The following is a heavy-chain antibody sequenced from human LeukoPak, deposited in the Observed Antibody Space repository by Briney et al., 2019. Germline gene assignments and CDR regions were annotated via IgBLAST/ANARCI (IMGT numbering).Heavy chain of an antibody. J-gene: IGHJ1*01. CDR3: ARDGHYDILTGYFQD. D-gene: IGHD3-9*01. V-gene: IGHV3-30*03. CDR2: ISHEGSNK. CDR1: GFTFSSYS. Sequence: GGSLRLSCAASGFTFSSYSMNWVRQAPGKGLEWVAVISHEGSNKYYADPVKGRFTISRDNAKNSLYLQMNSLRAEDTAVYYCARDGHYDILTGYFQDWGQGTLVTVSS.